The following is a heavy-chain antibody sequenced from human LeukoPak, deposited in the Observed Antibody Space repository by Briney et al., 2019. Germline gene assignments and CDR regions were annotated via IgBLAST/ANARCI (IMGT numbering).Heavy chain of an antibody. Sequence: ASVKVSCKASGYTFTSYYMHWVRQAPGQGLEWMGRIIPILGIANYAQKFQGRVTITADKSTSTAYMELSSLRSEDTAVYYCARGDGDYVLYGMDVWGQGTTVTVSS. J-gene: IGHJ6*02. CDR3: ARGDGDYVLYGMDV. CDR1: GYTFTSYY. CDR2: IIPILGIA. V-gene: IGHV1-69*02. D-gene: IGHD4-17*01.